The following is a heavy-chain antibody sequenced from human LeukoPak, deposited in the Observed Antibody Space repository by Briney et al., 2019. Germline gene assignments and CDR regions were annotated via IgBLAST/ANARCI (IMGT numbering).Heavy chain of an antibody. Sequence: GGSLKLSCAASGFTFSSYEMNWVRQAPGKGLEWVSYISGSGSTIYYADSVKGRFTISRDNAKNSLYLQMNSLRAEDTAVYYCARDPINAESSGNWIAGAFDIWGQGTMVTVSS. V-gene: IGHV3-48*03. CDR3: ARDPINAESSGNWIAGAFDI. CDR2: ISGSGSTI. CDR1: GFTFSSYE. D-gene: IGHD3-10*01. J-gene: IGHJ3*02.